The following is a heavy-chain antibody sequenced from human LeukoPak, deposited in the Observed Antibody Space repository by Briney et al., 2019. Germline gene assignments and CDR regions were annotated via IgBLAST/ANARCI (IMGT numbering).Heavy chain of an antibody. CDR3: AADHCSRANCYEYHYHCMDV. D-gene: IGHD2-2*01. Sequence: ASVKVSCKASGYTFTGYYMHWVRQAPGQGLEWMGWINPNSGGTNYAQKFQGSVTMTRDTSISTAYMELSRLRPDDTAVYYCAADHCSRANCYEYHYHCMDVWGQGTTVTVSS. V-gene: IGHV1-2*02. CDR1: GYTFTGYY. CDR2: INPNSGGT. J-gene: IGHJ6*02.